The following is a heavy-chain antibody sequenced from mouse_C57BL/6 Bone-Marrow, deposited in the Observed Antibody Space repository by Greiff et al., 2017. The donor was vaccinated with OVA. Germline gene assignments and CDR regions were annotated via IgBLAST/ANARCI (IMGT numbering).Heavy chain of an antibody. D-gene: IGHD1-1*01. Sequence: EVKLVESVAELVRPGASVKLSCTASGFNIKNTYMHWVKQRPEQGLEWIGRIDPANGNTKYAPKFQGKATITADTSSNTAYLQLSSLTSEDTAIYYCASYYGSIHWYFDVWGTGTTVTVSS. CDR2: IDPANGNT. CDR1: GFNIKNTY. CDR3: ASYYGSIHWYFDV. J-gene: IGHJ1*03. V-gene: IGHV14-3*01.